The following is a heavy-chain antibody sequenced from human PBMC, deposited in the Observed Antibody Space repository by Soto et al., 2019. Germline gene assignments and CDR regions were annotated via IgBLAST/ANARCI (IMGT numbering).Heavy chain of an antibody. D-gene: IGHD3-22*01. Sequence: KASETLSLTCSVSGGSVRSGSYYWTWIRQPPGKGLEWIGYIYQSGTTNYNASLKSRVTISIDTSKNQFFLKLNSVTAADTAVYYRARDSSGRHDSWGQGTLVTVSS. V-gene: IGHV4-61*01. J-gene: IGHJ4*02. CDR1: GGSVRSGSYY. CDR3: ARDSSGRHDS. CDR2: IYQSGTT.